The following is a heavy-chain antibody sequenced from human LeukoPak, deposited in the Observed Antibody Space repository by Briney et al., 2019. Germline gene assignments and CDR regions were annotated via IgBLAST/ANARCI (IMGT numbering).Heavy chain of an antibody. CDR1: GFSFSDHY. D-gene: IGHD3-3*01. J-gene: IGHJ4*02. Sequence: PGGSLRLSCAASGFSFSDHYMTWIRQAPGKGLEWVSYIRSGGKNIYYADSVKGRFTISRDNAKNSLYLQMNSLRVEDTAVYYCAKVRDFWSGYYFSWDYWGQGTLVTVSS. V-gene: IGHV3-11*01. CDR2: IRSGGKNI. CDR3: AKVRDFWSGYYFSWDY.